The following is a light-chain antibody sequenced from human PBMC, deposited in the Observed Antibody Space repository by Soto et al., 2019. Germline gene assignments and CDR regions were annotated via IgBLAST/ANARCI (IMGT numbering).Light chain of an antibody. J-gene: IGKJ3*01. Sequence: EIVLTQSPGTLSLSPGERATLSCRASQSVSSSYLAWYQQKPGQAPRLLIYGASSRATGIPDRFSGSGSGTDFTLTISRLEPEDFAVYYCHQYRTSLSFSVGPGTKVDIK. CDR1: QSVSSSY. V-gene: IGKV3-20*01. CDR2: GAS. CDR3: HQYRTSLSFS.